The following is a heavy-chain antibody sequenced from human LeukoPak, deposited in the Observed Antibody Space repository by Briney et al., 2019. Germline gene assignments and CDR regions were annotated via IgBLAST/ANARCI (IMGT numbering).Heavy chain of an antibody. J-gene: IGHJ4*02. V-gene: IGHV3-48*04. CDR1: EFTFSSQT. D-gene: IGHD5-24*01. CDR3: AKVFGREMATMGV. CDR2: ISSTSSVI. Sequence: PGGSLRLSCTASEFTFSSQTMNWVRQAPGKGREWASYISSTSSVIYYADSVKGRFTISRDNAKSSLYLQMNSLRAEDTAVYYCAKVFGREMATMGVWGQGTLVTVSS.